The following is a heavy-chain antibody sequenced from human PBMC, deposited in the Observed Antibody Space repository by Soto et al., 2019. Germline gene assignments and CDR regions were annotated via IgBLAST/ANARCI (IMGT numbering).Heavy chain of an antibody. J-gene: IGHJ6*02. D-gene: IGHD6-6*01. CDR3: ARQQLVLDDYYYYYGMDV. V-gene: IGHV1-69*13. CDR1: GGTFSSYA. CDR2: IIPIFGTA. Sequence: SVKVSCKASGGTFSSYAISWVRQAPGQGREWMGGIIPIFGTANYAQKFQGRVTITADESTSTAYMELSSLRSEDTAVYYCARQQLVLDDYYYYYGMDVWGQGXTVTVSS.